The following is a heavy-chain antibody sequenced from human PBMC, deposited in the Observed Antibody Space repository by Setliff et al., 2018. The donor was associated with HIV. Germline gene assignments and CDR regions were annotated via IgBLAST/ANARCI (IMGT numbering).Heavy chain of an antibody. J-gene: IGHJ4*02. Sequence: GESLKISCQGSGYTFTAYWIGWVRQMPGKGLEWMGIINTSDSDTRYSPSFQGQVTISADESISTAYLQWSSLKVSDTATYYCARVGQQLATYYFDYWGQGTLVTVSS. CDR1: GYTFTAYW. D-gene: IGHD6-13*01. V-gene: IGHV5-51*01. CDR2: INTSDSDT. CDR3: ARVGQQLATYYFDY.